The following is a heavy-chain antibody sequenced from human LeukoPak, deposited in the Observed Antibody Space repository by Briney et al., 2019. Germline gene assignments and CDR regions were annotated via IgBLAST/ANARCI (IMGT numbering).Heavy chain of an antibody. CDR2: IYHSGST. J-gene: IGHJ5*02. D-gene: IGHD3-10*01. CDR1: GGSISSSNW. V-gene: IGHV4-4*02. CDR3: ASTPTYYYGSGGRNWFDP. Sequence: SETLSLTCAVSGGSISSSNWWSWVRQPPGKGLEWIGEIYHSGSTNYNPSLKSRVTISVDKSKNQFSLKLSSVTAADTAVYYCASTPTYYYGSGGRNWFDPWGQGTLVTVSS.